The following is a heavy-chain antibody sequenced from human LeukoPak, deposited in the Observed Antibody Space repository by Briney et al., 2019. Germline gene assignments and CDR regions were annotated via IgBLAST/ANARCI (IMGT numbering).Heavy chain of an antibody. Sequence: ASVKVSCKASGNTFTPYDINWVRQATGQGLEWMGWMNPNSENTGYAQKFQGRVIMTRDTYISTAYMELSSLRSDDTAVYYCARGEQPLDAFDIWGQGTMVTVSS. CDR1: GNTFTPYD. CDR2: MNPNSENT. D-gene: IGHD1/OR15-1a*01. J-gene: IGHJ3*02. CDR3: ARGEQPLDAFDI. V-gene: IGHV1-8*01.